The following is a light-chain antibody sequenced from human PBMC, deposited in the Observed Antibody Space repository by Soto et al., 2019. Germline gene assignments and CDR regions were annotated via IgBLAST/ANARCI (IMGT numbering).Light chain of an antibody. CDR2: GAA. J-gene: IGKJ1*01. V-gene: IGKV3-20*01. Sequence: DIVLTQSPGTLSLSPGERATLSCRASQSVDSSYLAWYQQKPGQAPRLLIYGAARRATGIPDRFSGSGSGTDFTLTISRLEPEDLAVYYCQQCGGSPWTFGQGTKVEIK. CDR1: QSVDSSY. CDR3: QQCGGSPWT.